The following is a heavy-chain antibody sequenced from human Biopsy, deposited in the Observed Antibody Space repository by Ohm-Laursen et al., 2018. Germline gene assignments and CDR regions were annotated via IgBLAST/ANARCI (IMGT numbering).Heavy chain of an antibody. Sequence: SVKVSCKASGYTFTSHDINWVRPATGQGLEWMGWMSPNTGNTVYAQRFQDRVTMTSDTSTGTAYMELTSLTSDDTAVYFCARWETTLGRSLDSWGQGTLVAVSS. V-gene: IGHV1-8*01. D-gene: IGHD1-26*01. CDR1: GYTFTSHD. CDR2: MSPNTGNT. CDR3: ARWETTLGRSLDS. J-gene: IGHJ4*02.